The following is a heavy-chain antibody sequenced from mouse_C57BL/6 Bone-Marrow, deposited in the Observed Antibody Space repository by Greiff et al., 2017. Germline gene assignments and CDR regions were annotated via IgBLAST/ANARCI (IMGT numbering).Heavy chain of an antibody. V-gene: IGHV1-76*01. J-gene: IGHJ4*01. Sequence: VKLMESGAELVRPGASVKLSCKASGYTFTDYYINWVKQRPGQGLEWIARIYPGSGNTYYNEKFKGKATLTAEKSSSTAYMQLSSLTSEDSAVYFCAREEYWGQGTSVTVSS. CDR2: IYPGSGNT. CDR3: AREEY. CDR1: GYTFTDYY.